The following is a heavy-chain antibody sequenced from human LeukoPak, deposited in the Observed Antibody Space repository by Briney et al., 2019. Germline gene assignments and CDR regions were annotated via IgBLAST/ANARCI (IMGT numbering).Heavy chain of an antibody. CDR3: ARGQLRYFDWLFTYYYYGMDV. CDR1: GYTLTELS. CDR2: FDPEDGET. V-gene: IGHV1-24*01. D-gene: IGHD3-9*01. Sequence: ASVKVSCKVSGYTLTELSMHWVRQAPGKGLEWMGGFDPEDGETIYAQKFQGRVTMTEDTSTDTAYMELSSLRSEDTAVYYCARGQLRYFDWLFTYYYYGMDVWGQGTTVTVSS. J-gene: IGHJ6*02.